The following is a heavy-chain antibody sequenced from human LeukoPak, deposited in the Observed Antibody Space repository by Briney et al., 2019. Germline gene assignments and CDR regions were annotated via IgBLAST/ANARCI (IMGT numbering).Heavy chain of an antibody. CDR1: GGSFSGYY. D-gene: IGHD3-22*01. CDR3: ASSTGYYDSSGYYKNRKFDY. CDR2: INHSGST. V-gene: IGHV4-34*01. J-gene: IGHJ4*02. Sequence: SETLSLTCAVYGGSFSGYYWSWIRQPPGKGLEWIGEINHSGSTNYNPSLKSRVTISVDTSKNQFSLKLSSVTAADTVVYYCASSTGYYDSSGYYKNRKFDYWGQGTLVTVSS.